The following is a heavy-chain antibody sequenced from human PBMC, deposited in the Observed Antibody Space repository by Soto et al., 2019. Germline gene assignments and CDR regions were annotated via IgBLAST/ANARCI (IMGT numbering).Heavy chain of an antibody. V-gene: IGHV1-18*01. CDR2: ISAYNGNT. CDR3: ARDLRLPAAYYYYTDV. J-gene: IGHJ6*03. Sequence: GASVKVSCKASGYTFTSYGISWVRQAPGQGLEWMGWISAYNGNTNYAQKLQGRVTMTTDTSTSTAYMELRSLRSDDTAVYYCARDLRLPAAYYYYTDVWGKGTTVTVSS. CDR1: GYTFTSYG. D-gene: IGHD2-2*01.